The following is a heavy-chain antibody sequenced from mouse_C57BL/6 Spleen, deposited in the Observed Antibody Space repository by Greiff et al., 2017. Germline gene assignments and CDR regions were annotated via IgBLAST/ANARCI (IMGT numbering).Heavy chain of an antibody. V-gene: IGHV5-6*01. CDR1: GFTFSSYG. CDR3: ARQGYDYDGAWFAY. J-gene: IGHJ3*01. Sequence: EVHLVESGGDLVKPGGSLKLSCAASGFTFSSYGMSWVRQTPDKRLEWVATISSGGSYTYYPDSVKGRFTISRDNAKNTLYLQMSSLKSEDTAMXDCARQGYDYDGAWFAYWGQGTLVTVSA. CDR2: ISSGGSYT. D-gene: IGHD2-4*01.